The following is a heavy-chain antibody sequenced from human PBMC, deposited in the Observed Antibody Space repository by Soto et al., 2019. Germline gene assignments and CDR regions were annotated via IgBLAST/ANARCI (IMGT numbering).Heavy chain of an antibody. Sequence: QVQLVQSGAEVKKPGSSVKVSCKASGGTFSSYAIIWGRQAPGQGLEWMGGIIPIFGTANYAQKFQGRVTITADESTRKAYMELSSLRSEDTAVYYCARESLGYCSGGSCYDSFDYWGQGTLVTVSS. D-gene: IGHD2-15*01. V-gene: IGHV1-69*01. J-gene: IGHJ4*02. CDR3: ARESLGYCSGGSCYDSFDY. CDR1: GGTFSSYA. CDR2: IIPIFGTA.